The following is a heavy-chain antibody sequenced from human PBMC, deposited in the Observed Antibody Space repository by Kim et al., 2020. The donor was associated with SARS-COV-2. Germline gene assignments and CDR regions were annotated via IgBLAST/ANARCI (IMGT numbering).Heavy chain of an antibody. CDR1: GFTFSSYA. CDR2: ISYDGSNK. D-gene: IGHD2-2*01. J-gene: IGHJ3*01. Sequence: GWSLRLSCAASGFTFSSYAMHWVRQAPGKGLEWVAVISYDGSNKYYADSVKGRFTISRDNSKNTLYLQMNSLRAEDTAVYYCARDVLPGSWGQGTMVTVS. CDR3: ARDVLPGS. V-gene: IGHV3-30-3*01.